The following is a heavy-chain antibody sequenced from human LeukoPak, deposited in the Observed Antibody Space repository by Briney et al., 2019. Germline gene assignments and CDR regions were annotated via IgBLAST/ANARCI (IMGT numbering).Heavy chain of an antibody. CDR1: GYTFTGYY. CDR3: ARDRYGSSSAAGFDP. J-gene: IGHJ5*02. V-gene: IGHV1-2*02. CDR2: INPNSGGT. Sequence: ASVKVSCKASGYTFTGYYMHWVRQAPGQGLEWMGWINPNSGGTNYAQKFQGRVTMTRDTSISTAYMELSRLRSDDTAVYYCARDRYGSSSAAGFDPWGQGTLVTVSS. D-gene: IGHD4-23*01.